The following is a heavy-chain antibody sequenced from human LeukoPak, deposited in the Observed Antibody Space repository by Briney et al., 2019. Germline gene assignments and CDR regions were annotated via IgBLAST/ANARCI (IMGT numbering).Heavy chain of an antibody. CDR2: IHTSGST. CDR3: ARKRITIFGVADNWFDP. Sequence: SETLSLTCIVSGGSITSYYWSWIRQPAGKGLEWIGRIHTSGSTNYNPSLKSRVTISVDTSKNQFSLKLSSVTAADTAVYYCARKRITIFGVADNWFDPWGQGTLVTVSS. CDR1: GGSITSYY. J-gene: IGHJ5*02. D-gene: IGHD3-3*01. V-gene: IGHV4-4*07.